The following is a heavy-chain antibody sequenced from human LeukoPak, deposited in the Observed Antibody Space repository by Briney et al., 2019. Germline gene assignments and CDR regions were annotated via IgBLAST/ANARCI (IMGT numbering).Heavy chain of an antibody. D-gene: IGHD5-18*01. CDR3: ARDPRIQLWSTYYHYMDV. CDR1: GYTFTSYG. J-gene: IGHJ6*03. Sequence: GASVTVSCTASGYTFTSYGISWVRQAPGQGLEWMGWISAYNGDTRYAQNVQGRVTMTKDTSTSTAYMELRGLRSDDTAVYYCARDPRIQLWSTYYHYMDVWGKGTTVTVS. V-gene: IGHV1-18*01. CDR2: ISAYNGDT.